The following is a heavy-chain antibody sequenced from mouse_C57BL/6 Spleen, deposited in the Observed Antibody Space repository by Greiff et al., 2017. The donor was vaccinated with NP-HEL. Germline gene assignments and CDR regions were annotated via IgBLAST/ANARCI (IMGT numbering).Heavy chain of an antibody. D-gene: IGHD3-3*01. CDR3: ARSGLYEGYYYAMDY. CDR1: GYTFTTYP. J-gene: IGHJ4*01. CDR2: FHPYNDDT. Sequence: VQLQQSGAELVKPGASVKMSCKASGYTFTTYPIEWMKQNHGKSLEWIGNFHPYNDDTKYNEKFKGKATLTVEKSSSTVYLELSLLTSDDSAVYYCARSGLYEGYYYAMDYWGQGTSVTVSS. V-gene: IGHV1-47*01.